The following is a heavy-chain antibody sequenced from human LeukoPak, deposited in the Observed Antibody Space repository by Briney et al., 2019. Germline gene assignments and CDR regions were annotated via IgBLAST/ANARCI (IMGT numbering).Heavy chain of an antibody. Sequence: ASVKVSCKASGYTFTSYGISWVQQAPGQGLEWMGWISAYNGNTNYAQKLQGRVTMTTDTSTSTAYMELRSLRSDDTAVYYCARDHQTGYSYGTFDPWGQGTLVTVSS. V-gene: IGHV1-18*01. CDR1: GYTFTSYG. CDR3: ARDHQTGYSYGTFDP. J-gene: IGHJ5*02. D-gene: IGHD5-18*01. CDR2: ISAYNGNT.